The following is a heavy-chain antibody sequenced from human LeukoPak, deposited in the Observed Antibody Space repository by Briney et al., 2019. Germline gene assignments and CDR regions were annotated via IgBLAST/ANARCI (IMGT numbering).Heavy chain of an antibody. Sequence: PGGSLRLSCAASGFTLDDYGMSWVRQVPGKELEWICGINWNGDGTGYADSVKGRFTISRDNAKNSLYLQMDSLRAEDTALYYCARLGGPDYYFYYYMDVWGKGTTVTVSS. J-gene: IGHJ6*03. CDR3: ARLGGPDYYFYYYMDV. CDR1: GFTLDDYG. D-gene: IGHD1-26*01. CDR2: INWNGDGT. V-gene: IGHV3-20*04.